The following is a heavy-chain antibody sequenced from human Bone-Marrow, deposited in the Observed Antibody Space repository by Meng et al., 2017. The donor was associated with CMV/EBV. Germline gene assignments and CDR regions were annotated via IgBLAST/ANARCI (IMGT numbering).Heavy chain of an antibody. V-gene: IGHV4-59*01. CDR1: GGSINNYY. CDR2: IHYSGST. CDR3: ARDRYFDWFTVDY. Sequence: TVSGGSINNYYWSWIRQPQGKGLEWIGYIHYSGSTTYNPSLKSRVTISLDTSRNQFSLKVTSMTAADTAVYYCARDRYFDWFTVDYWGQGTLVTVSS. D-gene: IGHD3-9*01. J-gene: IGHJ4*02.